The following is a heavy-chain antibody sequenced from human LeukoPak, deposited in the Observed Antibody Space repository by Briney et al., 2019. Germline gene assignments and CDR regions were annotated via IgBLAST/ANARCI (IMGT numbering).Heavy chain of an antibody. V-gene: IGHV3-21*01. J-gene: IGHJ6*03. Sequence: GGSLRLSCAASGFTFSSYSMNWVRQAPGKGLEWVSSISSSSSYIYYADSVKGRFTISRDNAKNSLYLQMNSLRAEDTAVYYCARGVVVPAAFDYYYYYYMDVWGKGTTVTVSS. D-gene: IGHD2-2*01. CDR3: ARGVVVPAAFDYYYYYYMDV. CDR2: ISSSSSYI. CDR1: GFTFSSYS.